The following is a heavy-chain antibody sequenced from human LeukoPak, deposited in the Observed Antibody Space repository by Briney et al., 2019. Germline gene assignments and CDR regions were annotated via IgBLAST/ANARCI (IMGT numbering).Heavy chain of an antibody. CDR3: ARDQDCSSASCYDGPYYFDY. J-gene: IGHJ4*02. D-gene: IGHD2-2*01. Sequence: GGSLRLSCAASGFTFSSYGMHWVRQAPGKGLEWVSYISSSDSTIYYADSVNGRFTISRDNAKNSLYLQMNSLRAEDTALYYCARDQDCSSASCYDGPYYFDYWGQGTLVTVSS. V-gene: IGHV3-48*04. CDR2: ISSSDSTI. CDR1: GFTFSSYG.